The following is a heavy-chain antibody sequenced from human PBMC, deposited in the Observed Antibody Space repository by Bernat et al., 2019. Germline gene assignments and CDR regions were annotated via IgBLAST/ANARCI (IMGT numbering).Heavy chain of an antibody. D-gene: IGHD3-3*01. V-gene: IGHV3-33*01. J-gene: IGHJ4*02. CDR1: GFTFSSYG. Sequence: QVQLVESGGGVVQPGRSLRLSCAVSGFTFSSYGMHWVRQAPGKGLEWVAVIWYDGSNKYYADSVKGRFTISRDNSKNTLYLQMNSLRAEDTAVYYCARDAAPVFGVVTPDYWGQGTLVTVSS. CDR2: IWYDGSNK. CDR3: ARDAAPVFGVVTPDY.